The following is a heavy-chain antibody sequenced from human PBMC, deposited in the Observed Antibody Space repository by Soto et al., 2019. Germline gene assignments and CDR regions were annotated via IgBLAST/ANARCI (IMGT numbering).Heavy chain of an antibody. CDR1: GGSISSGGYY. V-gene: IGHV4-31*03. J-gene: IGHJ1*01. CDR2: IYYSGST. D-gene: IGHD6-13*01. CDR3: ARGRSAAADGTLNFQH. Sequence: PSETLSLTCTVSGGSISSGGYYWSWIRQHPGKGLEWIGYIYYSGSTYYNPSLKSRVTISVDTSKNQFSLKLSSVTAADTAVYYCARGRSAAADGTLNFQHWGQGTLVTVSS.